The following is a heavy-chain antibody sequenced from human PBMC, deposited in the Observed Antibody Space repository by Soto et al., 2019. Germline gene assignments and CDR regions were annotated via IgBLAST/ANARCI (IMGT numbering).Heavy chain of an antibody. CDR3: ARRAYDYVWGSYRYTGGWFDP. J-gene: IGHJ5*02. CDR2: INHSGST. D-gene: IGHD3-16*02. V-gene: IGHV4-34*01. CDR1: GGSFSGYY. Sequence: QVQLQQWGAGLLKPSETLSLTCAVYGGSFSGYYWSWIRQPPGKGLEWIGEINHSGSTNYNPSLKSRVTISVDTSKNQFSLKLSSVTAADTAVYYCARRAYDYVWGSYRYTGGWFDPWGQGTLVTVSP.